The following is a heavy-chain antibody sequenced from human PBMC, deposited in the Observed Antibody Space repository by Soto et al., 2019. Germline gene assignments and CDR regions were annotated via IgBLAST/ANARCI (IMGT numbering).Heavy chain of an antibody. Sequence: SETLSLTCTVSGGSISSYYWSWIRQPPGKGLEWIGYIYYSGSTNYNPSLKSRVTISVDTSKNQFSLKLSSVTAADTAVYYCARLFSGYCSSTSCLGYYFDYWGQGTLVTVSS. CDR1: GGSISSYY. D-gene: IGHD2-2*01. J-gene: IGHJ4*02. CDR3: ARLFSGYCSSTSCLGYYFDY. V-gene: IGHV4-59*08. CDR2: IYYSGST.